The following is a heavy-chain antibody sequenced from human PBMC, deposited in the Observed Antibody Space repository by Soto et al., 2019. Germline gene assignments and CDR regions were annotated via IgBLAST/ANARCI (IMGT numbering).Heavy chain of an antibody. D-gene: IGHD3-3*01. CDR2: INPSGGST. CDR3: ARDPMDFWSGYYYYYGMDV. Sequence: QVQLVQSGAEVKKPGASVEVSCKASGYTFTSYYMHWVRQAPGQGLEWMGIINPSGGSTSYAQKFQGRVTMTRDTSTSTVYMELSSLRSEDTAVYYCARDPMDFWSGYYYYYGMDVWGQGTTVTVSS. V-gene: IGHV1-46*01. J-gene: IGHJ6*02. CDR1: GYTFTSYY.